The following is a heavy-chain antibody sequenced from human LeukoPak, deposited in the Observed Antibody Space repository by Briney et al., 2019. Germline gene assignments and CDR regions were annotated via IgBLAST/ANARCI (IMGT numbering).Heavy chain of an antibody. CDR1: GFTFSDYF. D-gene: IGHD3-22*01. V-gene: IGHV3-11*04. J-gene: IGHJ1*01. Sequence: GGSLRLSCAASGFTFSDYFMTWIRQAPGKGLEWVSYIFNSGSTMYYADSVKGRFTISRDNAKNSLYLQMNSLRDEDTAVYFCVRGPYDSSGSRRVYFQHWGQGTLVTVSS. CDR3: VRGPYDSSGSRRVYFQH. CDR2: IFNSGSTM.